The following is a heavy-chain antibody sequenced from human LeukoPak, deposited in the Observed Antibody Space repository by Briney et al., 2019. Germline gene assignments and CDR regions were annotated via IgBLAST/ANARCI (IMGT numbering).Heavy chain of an antibody. CDR2: ISSTSSNI. Sequence: GGSLRLSCAASGFPFSSYAMNWVRQAPGKGLEWVSSISSTSSNIYYADSVKGRFTISRDSAKNSLYLQMNSLRAEDTAVYYCATEFLGAVAETGDYWGQGTLVTVSS. CDR3: ATEFLGAVAETGDY. J-gene: IGHJ4*02. D-gene: IGHD6-19*01. CDR1: GFPFSSYA. V-gene: IGHV3-21*01.